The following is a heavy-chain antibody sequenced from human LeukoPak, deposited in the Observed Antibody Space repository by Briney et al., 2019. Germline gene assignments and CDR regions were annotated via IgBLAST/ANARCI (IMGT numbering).Heavy chain of an antibody. V-gene: IGHV1-8*01. Sequence: ASVTVSCKASGYTFTSYDINWVRQATGQGLEWMGWMNPNSGNTGYAQKFQGRVTMTRNTSISTAYMELSSLRSEDTAVYYCARGGTTYYYYYYGMDVWGQGTTVTVSS. J-gene: IGHJ6*02. CDR1: GYTFTSYD. CDR2: MNPNSGNT. CDR3: ARGGTTYYYYYYGMDV. D-gene: IGHD2/OR15-2a*01.